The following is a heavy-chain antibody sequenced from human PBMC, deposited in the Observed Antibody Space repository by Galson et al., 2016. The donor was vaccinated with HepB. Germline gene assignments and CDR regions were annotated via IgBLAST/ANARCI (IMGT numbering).Heavy chain of an antibody. CDR2: IYPAGDT. D-gene: IGHD3-3*01. Sequence: SLRLSCAASEFLVSGHYMSWVRQGPGKGLERVAIIYPAGDTLYAGSVKGRFIISRDSAKNTLYIQMNSLRPGDTGVYNCAKAVTIFGVLNVYALGVWGQGTTVTVSS. J-gene: IGHJ6*02. CDR3: AKAVTIFGVLNVYALGV. CDR1: EFLVSGHY. V-gene: IGHV3-66*01.